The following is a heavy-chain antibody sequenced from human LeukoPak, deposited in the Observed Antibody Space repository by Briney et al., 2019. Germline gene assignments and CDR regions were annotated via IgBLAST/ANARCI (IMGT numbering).Heavy chain of an antibody. J-gene: IGHJ6*02. CDR2: IINGGSTI. D-gene: IGHD3-9*01. CDR3: ARSIGLTGGGVDV. CDR1: GFTFSSYG. Sequence: GRSLRLSCAASGFTFSSYGMHWVRQAPGKGLEWVSYIINGGSTIHHADSVKGRFTISRDNAKKTLYLQMSSLRAEDTAVYYCARSIGLTGGGVDVWGQGTTVTVSS. V-gene: IGHV3-48*04.